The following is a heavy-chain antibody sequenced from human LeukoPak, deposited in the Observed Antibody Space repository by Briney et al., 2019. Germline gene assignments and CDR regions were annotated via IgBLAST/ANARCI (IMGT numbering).Heavy chain of an antibody. CDR3: ARAPAINQWFGELFWDY. CDR1: GGSISSGGYY. CDR2: IYHSGST. D-gene: IGHD3-10*01. V-gene: IGHV4-30-2*01. J-gene: IGHJ4*02. Sequence: NPSETLSLTCTVSGGSISSGGYYWSWIRQPPGKGLGWVGYIYHSGSTYYNPSLKRRVTISVDRSKNQLSLKLSSVTAAGTAVYYCARAPAINQWFGELFWDYWGQGTLVTVSS.